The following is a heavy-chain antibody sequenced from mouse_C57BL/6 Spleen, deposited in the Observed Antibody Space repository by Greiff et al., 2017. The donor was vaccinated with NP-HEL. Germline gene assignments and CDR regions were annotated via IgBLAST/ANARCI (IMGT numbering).Heavy chain of an antibody. Sequence: QVQLQQSGAELVRPGTSVKVSCKASGYAFTNYLIEWVKQRPGQGLEWIGVINPGSGGTNYNEKFKGKATLTADKSSSTAYMQLSSLTSEDSAVYFCARTDSNSLGYFDVWVTGTTVTVSS. V-gene: IGHV1-54*01. D-gene: IGHD2-5*01. J-gene: IGHJ1*03. CDR2: INPGSGGT. CDR1: GYAFTNYL. CDR3: ARTDSNSLGYFDV.